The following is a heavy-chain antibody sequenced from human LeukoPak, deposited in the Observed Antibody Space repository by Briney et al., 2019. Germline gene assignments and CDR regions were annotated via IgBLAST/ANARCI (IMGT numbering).Heavy chain of an antibody. J-gene: IGHJ4*02. CDR2: IYYSGST. CDR1: GGSISSGDYY. CDR3: ARYCSSTSCSPGICYFDY. Sequence: PSETLSLTCTVSGGSISSGDYYWSWIRQPPGKGLEWIGYIYYSGSTYYNPSLKSRVTISVDTSKNQFSLKLSSVTAADTAVYYCARYCSSTSCSPGICYFDYWGQGTLVTVSS. D-gene: IGHD2-2*01. V-gene: IGHV4-30-4*01.